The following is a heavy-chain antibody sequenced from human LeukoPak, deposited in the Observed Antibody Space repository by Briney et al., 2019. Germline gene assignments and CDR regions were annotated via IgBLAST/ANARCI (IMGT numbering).Heavy chain of an antibody. Sequence: SETLSLTCAVYGGSFSGYYWSWIRQPPGKGLEWIGEINHSGSTNYNPSLKSRVTISVDTSKNQFSLKLSSVTAADTAVYYCARDPSGSYFDYWGQGTLVTVSS. J-gene: IGHJ4*02. D-gene: IGHD1-26*01. V-gene: IGHV4-34*01. CDR2: INHSGST. CDR1: GGSFSGYY. CDR3: ARDPSGSYFDY.